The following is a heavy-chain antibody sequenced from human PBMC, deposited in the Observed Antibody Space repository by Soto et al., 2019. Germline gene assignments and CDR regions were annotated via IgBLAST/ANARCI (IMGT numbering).Heavy chain of an antibody. CDR3: TTARLYYYYGMDV. CDR2: IKSKTDGGTT. J-gene: IGHJ6*02. V-gene: IGHV3-15*07. Sequence: GGSLRLSCAASGFTFSNAWMNWVRQAPGKGLEWVGRIKSKTDGGTTDYAAPVKGRFTISRDDSKNTLYLQMNSLKTEDTAVYYCTTARLYYYYGMDVWGQGTTVTVSS. CDR1: GFTFSNAW.